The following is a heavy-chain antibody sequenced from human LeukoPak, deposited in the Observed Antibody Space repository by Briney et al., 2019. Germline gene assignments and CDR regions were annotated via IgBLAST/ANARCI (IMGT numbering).Heavy chain of an antibody. V-gene: IGHV1-2*02. CDR2: INPNSGGT. J-gene: IGHJ4*02. Sequence: ASLKVSCKAFGYSFTGYYKHWVRQAPGQGLEWMGWINPNSGGTNYAQKFQGRVTMTRDTSINTAYMALSRLRSDDTAVYYCARSSITGTLLFDYWGQGTLVTVSS. CDR1: GYSFTGYY. D-gene: IGHD1/OR15-1a*01. CDR3: ARSSITGTLLFDY.